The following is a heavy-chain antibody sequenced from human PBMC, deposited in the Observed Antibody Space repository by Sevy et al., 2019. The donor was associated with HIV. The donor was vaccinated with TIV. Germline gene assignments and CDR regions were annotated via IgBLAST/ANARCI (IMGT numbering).Heavy chain of an antibody. Sequence: SETLSLTCTVSGGSISSSSYYWGWIRQPPGKGLEWIGSIYYSGSTYYNPSLKSRVTISVDTSKNQFSLKRSSVTAADTAVYYCATTYPSWVVVAATPGYFDYWGQGTLVTVSS. CDR3: ATTYPSWVVVAATPGYFDY. D-gene: IGHD2-15*01. CDR1: GGSISSSSYY. J-gene: IGHJ4*02. V-gene: IGHV4-39*01. CDR2: IYYSGST.